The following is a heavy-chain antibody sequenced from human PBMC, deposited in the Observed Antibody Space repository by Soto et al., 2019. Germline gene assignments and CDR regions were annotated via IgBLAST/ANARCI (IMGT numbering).Heavy chain of an antibody. CDR3: ASQLFHCLMPIAPGGGYLDN. Sequence: ASVKVSCKASGYTFTSYAMHWVRQAPGQRLEWMGWINAGNGNTKYSQKFQGRVTITRDTSASTAYMELSSLRSEDTAVYYCASQLFHCLMPIAPGGGYLDNWGQGSLVTVSS. J-gene: IGHJ4*02. V-gene: IGHV1-3*01. CDR1: GYTFTSYA. D-gene: IGHD2-21*01. CDR2: INAGNGNT.